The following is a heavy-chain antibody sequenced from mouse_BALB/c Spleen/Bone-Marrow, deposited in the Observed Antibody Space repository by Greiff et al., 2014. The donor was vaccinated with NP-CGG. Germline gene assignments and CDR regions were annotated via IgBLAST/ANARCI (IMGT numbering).Heavy chain of an antibody. V-gene: IGHV2-9*02. D-gene: IGHD1-1*01. J-gene: IGHJ4*01. CDR1: GFSLTSYG. Sequence: VNLVESGPGLVAPSQSLSITCTVSGFSLTSYGVHWVRQPPGKVLEWLGVIWAGGSTNYNSALMSRLSISKDNSKGQVFLKMNSLQTDDTAMYYCARGSYYEGAMDYWGQGTSVTVSS. CDR3: ARGSYYEGAMDY. CDR2: IWAGGST.